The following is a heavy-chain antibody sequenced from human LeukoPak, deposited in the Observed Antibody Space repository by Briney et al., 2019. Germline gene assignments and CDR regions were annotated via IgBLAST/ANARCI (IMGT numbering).Heavy chain of an antibody. V-gene: IGHV1-8*01. CDR2: MNPNSGNT. D-gene: IGHD6-19*01. Sequence: ASLKVSCKAAGYTFTSYDINWVRQATGQGLEWMGWMNPNSGNTGYAQKFQGRVTMTRNTSISTAYMQRSSLRSEDTAVYYCARLPYSSGRYLNWGQGTLVTVSS. CDR1: GYTFTSYD. CDR3: ARLPYSSGRYLN. J-gene: IGHJ4*02.